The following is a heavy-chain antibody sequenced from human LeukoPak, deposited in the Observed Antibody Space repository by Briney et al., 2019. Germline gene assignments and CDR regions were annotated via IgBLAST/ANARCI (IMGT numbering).Heavy chain of an antibody. Sequence: GGSLRLSCAASGFTFSSYGMHWVRQAPDKGLEWGAFIRYDGINKYYADSVMGQFTISSDDSKNTLYLQMNSLRAEDTAVYYCAKDVGRYGFWSGLGYWGQGTLVTVSS. CDR1: GFTFSSYG. D-gene: IGHD3-3*01. CDR3: AKDVGRYGFWSGLGY. CDR2: IRYDGINK. V-gene: IGHV3-30*02. J-gene: IGHJ4*02.